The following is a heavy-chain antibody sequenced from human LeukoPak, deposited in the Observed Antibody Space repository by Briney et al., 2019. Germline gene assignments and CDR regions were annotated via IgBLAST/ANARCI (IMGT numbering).Heavy chain of an antibody. CDR3: ARATAHYDILTGQPGGAFDI. J-gene: IGHJ3*02. V-gene: IGHV1-2*02. D-gene: IGHD3-9*01. CDR2: INPNSGGT. Sequence: ASVKVSCKASGYTFTGYYMHWVRQAPGQGLEWMGWINPNSGGTNYAQKFQGRVTMTRDTSISTAYMELSRLRSDDTAVYYCARATAHYDILTGQPGGAFDIWGQGTMVTVSS. CDR1: GYTFTGYY.